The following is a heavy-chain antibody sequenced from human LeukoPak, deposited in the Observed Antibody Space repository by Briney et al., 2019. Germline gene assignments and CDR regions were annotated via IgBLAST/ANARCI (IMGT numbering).Heavy chain of an antibody. CDR1: GFAFSSYS. Sequence: GGSLRLSCAASGFAFSSYSMNWVRQAPGTGLEWVSSISSTSSYIYYADSVKGRFTISRDNAKNSLYLQMNSLRAEDTAVYYCARGYCSGGNCYWDVFDIWGQGTMVTVSS. CDR3: ARGYCSGGNCYWDVFDI. V-gene: IGHV3-21*01. D-gene: IGHD2-15*01. CDR2: ISSTSSYI. J-gene: IGHJ3*02.